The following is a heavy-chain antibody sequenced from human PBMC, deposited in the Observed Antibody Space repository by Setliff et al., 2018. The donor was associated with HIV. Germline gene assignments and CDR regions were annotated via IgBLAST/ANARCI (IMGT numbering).Heavy chain of an antibody. J-gene: IGHJ4*02. CDR3: ARGWEGGMDY. CDR1: GGSFSSYG. CDR2: LIPLFGSA. Sequence: SVKVSCKVSGGSFSSYGFTWVRQAPGQGLEWMGGLIPLFGSANYPQEFQGRVTMTADESTRTVYMELSSLRSEDTAVYYCARGWEGGMDYWGQGTLVTVSS. D-gene: IGHD1-26*01. V-gene: IGHV1-69*13.